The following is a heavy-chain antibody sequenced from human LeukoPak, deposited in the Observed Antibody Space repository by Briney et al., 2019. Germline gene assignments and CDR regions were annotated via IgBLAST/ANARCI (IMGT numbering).Heavy chain of an antibody. CDR2: ISGDGGST. V-gene: IGHV3-43*02. CDR3: AKDIHYDYVWGSYRSGSDALDI. J-gene: IGHJ3*02. Sequence: GGSLRLSCAASGFTFDDYAMHWVRHAPGKGLEWVSLISGDGGSTYYADSVKGRFTISRDNSKNSLYLQMNSLRTEDTALYYSAKDIHYDYVWGSYRSGSDALDIWGQGTMGTVSA. D-gene: IGHD3-16*02. CDR1: GFTFDDYA.